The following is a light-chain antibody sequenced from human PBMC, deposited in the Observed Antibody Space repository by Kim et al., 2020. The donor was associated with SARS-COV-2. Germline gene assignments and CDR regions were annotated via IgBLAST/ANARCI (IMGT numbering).Light chain of an antibody. Sequence: SYELTQPPSVSVSPGQTARITCSGDALPKKYGYWYQQKSGQAPVLVIYEDNKRPSGIPARFSGSTSGTMATLTISGAQVEDEADYYCCSTDSRSDQVVFGGGTQLTVL. V-gene: IGLV3-10*01. J-gene: IGLJ2*01. CDR1: ALPKKY. CDR3: CSTDSRSDQVV. CDR2: EDN.